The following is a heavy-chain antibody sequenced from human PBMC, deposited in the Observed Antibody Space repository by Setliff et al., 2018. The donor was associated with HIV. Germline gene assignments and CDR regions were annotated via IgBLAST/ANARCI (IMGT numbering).Heavy chain of an antibody. V-gene: IGHV1-46*01. CDR1: GYTFTSYY. CDR2: IDPSGGST. D-gene: IGHD5-12*01. CDR3: ARARHHGYNFPEAFDI. J-gene: IGHJ3*02. Sequence: ASVKVSCKASGYTFTSYYMHWVRQAPGQGLEWMGIIDPSGGSTSYAQKFQGRVTMTRDTSTSTVYMELSSLRSEDTAVYYCARARHHGYNFPEAFDIWGQGTMVTVSS.